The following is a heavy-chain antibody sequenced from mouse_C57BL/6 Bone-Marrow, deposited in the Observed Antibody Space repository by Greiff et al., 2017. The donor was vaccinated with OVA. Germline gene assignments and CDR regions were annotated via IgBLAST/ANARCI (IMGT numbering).Heavy chain of an antibody. CDR2: IYPGNSDT. J-gene: IGHJ3*01. D-gene: IGHD2-1*01. V-gene: IGHV1-5*01. Sequence: VQLQQSGTVLARPGASVKMSCKTSGYTFTSYWMHWVKQRPGQGLEWIGAIYPGNSDTSYNQKFKGKAKLTAVTSASTAYMELSSLTNEESAVYVCSPHYGNYGDWFAYWGQGTLVTVSA. CDR1: GYTFTSYW. CDR3: SPHYGNYGDWFAY.